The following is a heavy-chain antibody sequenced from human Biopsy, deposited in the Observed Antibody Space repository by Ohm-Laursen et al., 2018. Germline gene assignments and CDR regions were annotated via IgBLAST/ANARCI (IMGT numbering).Heavy chain of an antibody. J-gene: IGHJ4*02. CDR1: GGSISSDY. Sequence: GTLSLTCTVSGGSISSDYWSWIRQTPGKGLEWIGYIYYSGSTNYNPSLKSRVPISVDMSKSQLSLKLTSVTTADTAVYYCARGNEVMVTGPYFFDYWGQGTLVTVSS. CDR3: ARGNEVMVTGPYFFDY. V-gene: IGHV4-59*01. CDR2: IYYSGST. D-gene: IGHD2-21*02.